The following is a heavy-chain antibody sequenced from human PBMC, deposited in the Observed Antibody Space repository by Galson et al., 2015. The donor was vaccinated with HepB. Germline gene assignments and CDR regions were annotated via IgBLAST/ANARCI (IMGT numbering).Heavy chain of an antibody. Sequence: SLRLSCAASGFTFSSFGMHWVRQAPGKGLEWVAVILHDGKDKYYADSVKGRFTVSRDNLNNTLYLQTNSLRSEDTAVYYCAKDRLGSGSYYFDSWGHGALVTVSS. CDR1: GFTFSSFG. CDR3: AKDRLGSGSYYFDS. CDR2: ILHDGKDK. D-gene: IGHD3-10*01. V-gene: IGHV3-30*18. J-gene: IGHJ4*01.